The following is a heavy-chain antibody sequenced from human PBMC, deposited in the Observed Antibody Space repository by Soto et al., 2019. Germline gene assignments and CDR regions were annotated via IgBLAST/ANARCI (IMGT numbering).Heavy chain of an antibody. CDR1: GGTFSSYA. J-gene: IGHJ6*02. Sequence: SVKVSCKASGGTFSSYAISWVRQAPGQGLEWMGGIIPIFGTANYAQKFQGRVTITADESTSTAYMELSSLRSEETAVYYCARVLYPYGWGSDDGGWYYYYGMDVWGQGTTVTVSS. D-gene: IGHD3-10*01. V-gene: IGHV1-69*13. CDR2: IIPIFGTA. CDR3: ARVLYPYGWGSDDGGWYYYYGMDV.